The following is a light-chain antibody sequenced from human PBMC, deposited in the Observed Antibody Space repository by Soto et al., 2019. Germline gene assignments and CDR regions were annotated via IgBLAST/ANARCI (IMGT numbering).Light chain of an antibody. Sequence: IVMTQSPLSLPVTPGEPASISCRSSQSLLHSNGYTYLDWYLQKPGQSPQLLIYLTSSRASGVPDRFSGSGSGTDFTLKISRVEAEDVGIYYCMQALQTPQLTFGGGTKVDIK. J-gene: IGKJ4*01. CDR3: MQALQTPQLT. CDR1: QSLLHSNGYTY. CDR2: LTS. V-gene: IGKV2-28*01.